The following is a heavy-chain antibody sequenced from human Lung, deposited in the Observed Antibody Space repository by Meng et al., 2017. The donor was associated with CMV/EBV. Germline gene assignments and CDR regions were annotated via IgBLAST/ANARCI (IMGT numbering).Heavy chain of an antibody. CDR1: HYTFTGYG. CDR2: INAYNGDT. Sequence: QVQVGQSGAEMKRPGASVKVSCTASHYTFTGYGVSWFRQAPGQGLEWMGWINAYNGDTNYAQTLQGRVTMTTDTSTSTAYMELRSLRSDDTAVYYCARVEVGITSGDYWGQGTLVTVSS. J-gene: IGHJ4*02. D-gene: IGHD1-26*01. CDR3: ARVEVGITSGDY. V-gene: IGHV1-18*01.